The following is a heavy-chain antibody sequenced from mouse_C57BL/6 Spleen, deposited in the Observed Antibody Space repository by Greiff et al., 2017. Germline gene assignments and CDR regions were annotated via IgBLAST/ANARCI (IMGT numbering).Heavy chain of an antibody. Sequence: QVQLKQSGAELVKPGASVKISCKASGYAFSSYWMNWVKQRPGKGLEWIGQIYPGDGDTNYNGKFKGKATLTADKSSSTAYMQLSSLTSEDSAVYFCAREEYYGSSYFAYWGQGTLVTVSA. CDR1: GYAFSSYW. V-gene: IGHV1-80*01. J-gene: IGHJ3*01. D-gene: IGHD1-1*01. CDR2: IYPGDGDT. CDR3: AREEYYGSSYFAY.